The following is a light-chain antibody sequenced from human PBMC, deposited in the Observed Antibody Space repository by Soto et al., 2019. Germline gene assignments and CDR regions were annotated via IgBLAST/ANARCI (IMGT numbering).Light chain of an antibody. J-gene: IGLJ2*01. Sequence: QSVLTQPPSVSDAPRQRVTISCSGSSSNIGNNAVNWYQQLPGKPPKLLIYYDDLLPSGVSDRFSGSKSGTSASLAISGLQSEDEAAYYCAAWDDSLNGVIFGGGTKVTVL. V-gene: IGLV1-36*01. CDR2: YDD. CDR1: SSNIGNNA. CDR3: AAWDDSLNGVI.